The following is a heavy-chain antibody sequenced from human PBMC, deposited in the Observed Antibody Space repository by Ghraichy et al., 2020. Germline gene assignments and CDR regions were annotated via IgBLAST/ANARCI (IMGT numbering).Heavy chain of an antibody. D-gene: IGHD3-10*01. CDR1: GGSFSGYY. CDR2: INHSGST. V-gene: IGHV4-34*01. Sequence: GSLRLSCAVYGGSFSGYYWSWIRQPPGKGLEWIGEINHSGSTNYNPSLKSRVTISVDTSKNQFSLKLSSVTAADTAVYYCARYRGYGSGSYLRPVYYYYGMDVWGQGTTVTVSS. J-gene: IGHJ6*01. CDR3: ARYRGYGSGSYLRPVYYYYGMDV.